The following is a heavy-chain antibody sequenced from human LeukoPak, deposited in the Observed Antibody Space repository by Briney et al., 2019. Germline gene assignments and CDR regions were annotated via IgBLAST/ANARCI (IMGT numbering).Heavy chain of an antibody. D-gene: IGHD2-15*01. V-gene: IGHV1-8*03. J-gene: IGHJ4*02. CDR1: GYTFTSYD. Sequence: ASVKVSCKASGYTFTSYDINWVRQATGQGLEWMGWMNPNSGNTGYAQKFQGRVTITRNTSISTAYMELSSLRSEDTAVYYCAHTAGYCSGGSCNSLDYWGQGTLVTVSS. CDR2: MNPNSGNT. CDR3: AHTAGYCSGGSCNSLDY.